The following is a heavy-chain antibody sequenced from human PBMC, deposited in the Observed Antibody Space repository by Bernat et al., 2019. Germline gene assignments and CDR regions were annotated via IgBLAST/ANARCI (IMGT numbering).Heavy chain of an antibody. Sequence: EVQLVESGGGLVEPGGSLRLSCAASGFTFRSYSMTWVRQAPGKGLEWVSYISSSSTTTYYADSVKGRFTISRDNAKNSLYLQMNSLRAEDTAVYYCARGTRSGFPDGLPSGYWGQGTLVTVSS. CDR1: GFTFRSYS. CDR3: ARGTRSGFPDGLPSGY. CDR2: ISSSSTTT. V-gene: IGHV3-48*04. J-gene: IGHJ4*02. D-gene: IGHD1-26*01.